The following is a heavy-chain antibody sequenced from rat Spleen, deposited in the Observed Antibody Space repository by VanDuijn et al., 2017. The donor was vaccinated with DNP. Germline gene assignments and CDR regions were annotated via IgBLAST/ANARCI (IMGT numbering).Heavy chain of an antibody. CDR1: GFTFSDYY. CDR3: ARRGTVMSFDY. CDR2: ISYNGGTP. Sequence: EVLLVESDGGLVQPGRSLKLSCAVSGFTFSDYYMAWVRQAPAKGLEWVATISYNGGTPYYRDSVKGRFTISRDNAQSTLYLQMDSLRSEDTATYYCARRGTVMSFDYWGQGVMVTVSS. D-gene: IGHD1-12*01. J-gene: IGHJ2*01. V-gene: IGHV5-7*01.